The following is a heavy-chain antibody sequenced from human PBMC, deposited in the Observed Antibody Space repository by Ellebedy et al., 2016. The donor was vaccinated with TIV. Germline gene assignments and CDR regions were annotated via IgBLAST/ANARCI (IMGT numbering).Heavy chain of an antibody. V-gene: IGHV3-21*01. CDR2: ISSSSSYT. J-gene: IGHJ4*02. CDR1: GFTFSSYT. D-gene: IGHD6-13*01. Sequence: PGGSLRLSCAASGFTFSSYTMNWVRQAPGKGLEWVSSISSSSSYTYYADSLKDRLTTSRDNAKNSLYLHMNSLRVEDTAVYYCVRENLGQHLIRSFFDYWGQGALVTVSS. CDR3: VRENLGQHLIRSFFDY.